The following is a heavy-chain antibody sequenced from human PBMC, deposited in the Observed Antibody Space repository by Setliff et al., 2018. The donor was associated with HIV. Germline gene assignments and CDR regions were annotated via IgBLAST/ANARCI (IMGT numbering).Heavy chain of an antibody. CDR2: IYHRGNT. Sequence: SETLSLTCTVSGGTVASGGYYWSWIRQHPGKGLEWIGFIYHRGNTHYNPSLKSRLTISVDTSKNQFFLKLSSVTAADTAVYYCARGAPYCNHGICHLFDYWGHGNLVTV. CDR1: GGTVASGGYY. CDR3: ARGAPYCNHGICHLFDY. V-gene: IGHV4-31*03. J-gene: IGHJ4*01. D-gene: IGHD2-8*01.